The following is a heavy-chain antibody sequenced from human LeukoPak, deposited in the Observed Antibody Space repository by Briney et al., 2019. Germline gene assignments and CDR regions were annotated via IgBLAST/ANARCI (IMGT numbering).Heavy chain of an antibody. CDR2: IIPIFGTA. J-gene: IGHJ4*02. CDR3: ARGPNYYDSSGYYLPHY. D-gene: IGHD3-22*01. Sequence: ASVNVSCKASGGTFSSYAISWVGQPPGQGLEWMGGIIPIFGTANYAQKFQGRVTITADKSTSTAYMELSSLRSEDTAVYYCARGPNYYDSSGYYLPHYWGQGTLVTVSS. V-gene: IGHV1-69*06. CDR1: GGTFSSYA.